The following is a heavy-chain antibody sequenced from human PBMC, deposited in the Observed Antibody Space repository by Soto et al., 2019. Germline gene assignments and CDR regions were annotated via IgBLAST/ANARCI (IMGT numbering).Heavy chain of an antibody. CDR2: INAGNGNT. CDR3: ARPYDFWSGYSRPNSFDP. CDR1: GYTFTSYA. D-gene: IGHD3-3*01. J-gene: IGHJ5*02. Sequence: ASVKVSCKASGYTFTSYAMHWVRQAPGQRLEWMGWINAGNGNTKYSQKFQGRVTITRDTSASTAYMELSSLRSEDTAVYYCARPYDFWSGYSRPNSFDPWGQGTLVTVSS. V-gene: IGHV1-3*01.